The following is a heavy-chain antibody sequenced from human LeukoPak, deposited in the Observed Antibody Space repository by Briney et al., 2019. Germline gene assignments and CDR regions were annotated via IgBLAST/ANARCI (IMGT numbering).Heavy chain of an antibody. CDR2: IYHSGST. D-gene: IGHD3/OR15-3a*01. CDR1: GGSISSSNW. J-gene: IGHJ5*02. V-gene: IGHV4-4*02. CDR3: ARAYPFCTGDYCYDWFDP. Sequence: DPSETLSLTCTVSGGSISSSNWWSWVRQPPGQGLEWIGEIYHSGSTNYNPSLKSRVTISVDKSKNQFSLKLRSVTAADTAVYYCARAYPFCTGDYCYDWFDPWGQGTLVTVSS.